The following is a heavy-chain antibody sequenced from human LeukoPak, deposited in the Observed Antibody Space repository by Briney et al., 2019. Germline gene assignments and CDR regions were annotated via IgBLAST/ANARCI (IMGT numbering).Heavy chain of an antibody. CDR2: IYYSGST. CDR3: ARTVTTGYYYYYGMDV. CDR1: GGSISSYY. Sequence: SETLSLTCTVSGGSISSYYWSWIRQPPGKGLEWIGYIYYSGSTNYNPSLKSRVTISVDMSKNQFSLKLSSVTAADTAVYYCARTVTTGYYYYYGMDVWGQGTTVTVSS. J-gene: IGHJ6*02. V-gene: IGHV4-59*01. D-gene: IGHD4-17*01.